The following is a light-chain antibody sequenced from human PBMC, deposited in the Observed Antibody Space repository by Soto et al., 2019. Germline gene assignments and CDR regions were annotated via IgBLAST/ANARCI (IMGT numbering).Light chain of an antibody. V-gene: IGKV3-20*01. Sequence: EIVLTQSPGTLSLSPGERATPSCRASQSVSSSYLAWYQQKPGQAPRLLIYGASSRATGIPDRFSGSGSGTDFTLTISRLEPEDFAVYYCQQYGRSPGLTLGGGTKVDIK. J-gene: IGKJ4*01. CDR3: QQYGRSPGLT. CDR2: GAS. CDR1: QSVSSSY.